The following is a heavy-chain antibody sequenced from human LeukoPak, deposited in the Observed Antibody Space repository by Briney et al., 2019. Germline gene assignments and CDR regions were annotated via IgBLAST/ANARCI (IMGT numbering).Heavy chain of an antibody. Sequence: GGSLRLSCAASAFTFSSYWMSWVRQAPGKGLEWVANIKQDGSEKYYVDSVKGRFTISRDNAKNSLYLQMNSLRAEDTAVYYCARENEDYYGSGSYEDVWGKGTTVTISS. J-gene: IGHJ6*04. CDR3: ARENEDYYGSGSYEDV. CDR1: AFTFSSYW. CDR2: IKQDGSEK. V-gene: IGHV3-7*01. D-gene: IGHD3-10*01.